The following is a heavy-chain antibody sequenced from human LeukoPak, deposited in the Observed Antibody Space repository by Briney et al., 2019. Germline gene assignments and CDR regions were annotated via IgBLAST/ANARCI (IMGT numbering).Heavy chain of an antibody. J-gene: IGHJ5*02. V-gene: IGHV1-69-2*01. D-gene: IGHD2-2*01. CDR1: GYTFTDYY. CDR3: ATPIPAAPESGWFDP. CDR2: VDPEDGET. Sequence: GASVTLSCKASGYTFTDYYMHWVQQAPGKGLEGMGRVDPEDGETIYAEKFQGRVTITADTSTDTAYMELSSLRSEDTAVYYCATPIPAAPESGWFDPWGQGTLVTVSS.